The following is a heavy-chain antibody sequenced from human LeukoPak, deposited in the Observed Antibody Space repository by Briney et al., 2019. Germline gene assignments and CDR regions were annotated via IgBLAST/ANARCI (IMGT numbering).Heavy chain of an antibody. D-gene: IGHD6-13*01. CDR1: GFTFSNYA. Sequence: GGSLRLSCAASGFTFSNYAMSWVRQAPGKGLEWVSTISGSGGSTYYADSVKGRFTISRDNSKNTLYVQMNSLRAEDTAVYYCAKGPTAAGTFRGDYWGRGTLVTVSS. J-gene: IGHJ4*02. CDR3: AKGPTAAGTFRGDY. V-gene: IGHV3-23*01. CDR2: ISGSGGST.